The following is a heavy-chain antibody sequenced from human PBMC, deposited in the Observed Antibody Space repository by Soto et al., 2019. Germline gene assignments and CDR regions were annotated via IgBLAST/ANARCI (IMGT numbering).Heavy chain of an antibody. D-gene: IGHD3-10*01. Sequence: QVQLVQSGAEVKKPGSSVKVSCKASGGTFSRYTINCVRQAPGQGLEWMGRIIPIAAIANYTQKFQGRVRITVDKSSTTAYMELSSLRSDDTAVYYCARGSTIVRGAPSWFDPWGQGTLVTVSS. V-gene: IGHV1-69*02. CDR2: IIPIAAIA. CDR1: GGTFSRYT. CDR3: ARGSTIVRGAPSWFDP. J-gene: IGHJ5*02.